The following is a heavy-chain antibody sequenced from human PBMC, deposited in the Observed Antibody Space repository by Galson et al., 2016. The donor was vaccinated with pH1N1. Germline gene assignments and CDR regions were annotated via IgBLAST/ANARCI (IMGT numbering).Heavy chain of an antibody. J-gene: IGHJ4*02. Sequence: SLRLSCAASGFTFSSYAMHWVRQAPGKGLEWLGVIAYDGSHQDYADSVKGRITISRDNSRNTLYVQMNSLRTEDTAVYYRARERTSVVARFLDYWGQGTLVTVSS. CDR1: GFTFSSYA. CDR3: ARERTSVVARFLDY. V-gene: IGHV3-30*04. D-gene: IGHD4-23*01. CDR2: IAYDGSHQ.